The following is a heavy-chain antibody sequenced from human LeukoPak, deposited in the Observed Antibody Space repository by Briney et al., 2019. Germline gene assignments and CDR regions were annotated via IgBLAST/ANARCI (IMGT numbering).Heavy chain of an antibody. CDR1: GFTLSSYG. J-gene: IGHJ4*02. Sequence: PGGSLRLSCVASGFTLSSYGMSWVRQAPGNGLEWVSGIGGGGGRTDYADSVKGRFTISRDNSKNTLYLQMNSLRAEDTALYYCAKDLSVYSENYFGSFDYWGQGVLVTVSS. V-gene: IGHV3-23*01. CDR3: AKDLSVYSENYFGSFDY. CDR2: IGGGGGRT. D-gene: IGHD2/OR15-2a*01.